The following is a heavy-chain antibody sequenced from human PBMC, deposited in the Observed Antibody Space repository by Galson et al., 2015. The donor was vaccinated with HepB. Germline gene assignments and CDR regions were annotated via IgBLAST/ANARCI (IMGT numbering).Heavy chain of an antibody. CDR3: ATGGSCGGDCYNYYFDF. CDR2: TIPIFPTP. D-gene: IGHD2-21*02. J-gene: IGHJ4*02. CDR1: GATFSTYP. Sequence: SVTVSCKASGATFSTYPITWVRQAPGQGLDWMGGTIPIFPTPTYAPKFQGRVTLTADESTSTVYMELSSLRPDDTAVYYCATGGSCGGDCYNYYFDFWGQGTLVTVSS. V-gene: IGHV1-69*13.